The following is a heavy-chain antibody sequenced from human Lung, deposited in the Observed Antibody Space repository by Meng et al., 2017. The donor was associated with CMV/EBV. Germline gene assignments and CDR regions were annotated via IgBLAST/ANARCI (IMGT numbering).Heavy chain of an antibody. CDR1: GFTFSSYP. Sequence: GGSLRLSXEASGFTFSSYPMNWVRRAPGKGLEWVSTISPSGGTTYYADSVKGRFTVSRDNSKNTLYLEMTSLRAEDTAIYYCAKAPSRFLKLLIQGRGWGQGTLVTVSS. D-gene: IGHD3-3*01. CDR3: AKAPSRFLKLLIQGRG. CDR2: ISPSGGTT. V-gene: IGHV3-23*01. J-gene: IGHJ1*01.